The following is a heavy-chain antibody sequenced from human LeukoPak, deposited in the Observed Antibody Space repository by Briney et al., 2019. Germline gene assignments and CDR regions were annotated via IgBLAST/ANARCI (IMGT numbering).Heavy chain of an antibody. CDR3: ARVLIGGGRSFDY. J-gene: IGHJ4*02. CDR1: EFTFSSYG. CDR2: IRYDGSNK. D-gene: IGHD2-15*01. Sequence: PGGSLRLSCAASEFTFSSYGMHWVRQAPGKGLEWVAFIRYDGSNKYYADSVKGRFTISRDSAKNTLYLQMNSLRAEDTAVYYCARVLIGGGRSFDYWGQGTQVTVSS. V-gene: IGHV3-30*02.